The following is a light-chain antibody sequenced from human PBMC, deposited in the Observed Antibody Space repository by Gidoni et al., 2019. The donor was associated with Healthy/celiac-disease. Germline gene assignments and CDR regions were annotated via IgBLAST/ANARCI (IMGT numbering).Light chain of an antibody. CDR2: DAS. Sequence: DIQVTQSPSTLSASVGDRVTIPCRASQRISSWLAWYQQKPGKAPNLLIYDASSLESGVPSRFSGSGSGTEFTLTISSLQPDDFATYYCQQYNSYSMYTFGQGTKLEIK. CDR1: QRISSW. CDR3: QQYNSYSMYT. J-gene: IGKJ2*01. V-gene: IGKV1-5*01.